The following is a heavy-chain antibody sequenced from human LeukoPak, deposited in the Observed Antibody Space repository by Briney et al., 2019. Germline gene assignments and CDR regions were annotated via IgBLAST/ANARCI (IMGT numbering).Heavy chain of an antibody. CDR3: TRGHYSSL. V-gene: IGHV3-15*01. CDR2: INTKGDGQTT. D-gene: IGHD6-13*01. Sequence: GGSLRLPCAASGFSFSNEEMRWVRQAPGKGLEWVGRINTKGDGQTTDYGAPVKGRFTISRDDSKKMLYLQMNSLKTEDTGVYYRTRGHYSSLWGQGTLVTVSS. CDR1: GFSFSNEE. J-gene: IGHJ4*02.